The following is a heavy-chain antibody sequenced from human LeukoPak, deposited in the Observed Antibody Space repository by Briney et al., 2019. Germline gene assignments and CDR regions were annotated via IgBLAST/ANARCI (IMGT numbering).Heavy chain of an antibody. CDR1: GYTFTSYD. CDR3: ATLQEDYYDSSGYYYSY. V-gene: IGHV1-8*01. Sequence: GASVKVSCKASGYTFTSYDINWVRQATGQGLEWMGWMNPNSGNTGYAQKFQGRVTMTRNTSISTAYMELSSLRSEDTAVYYCATLQEDYYDSSGYYYSYWGQGTLVTVSS. D-gene: IGHD3-22*01. J-gene: IGHJ4*02. CDR2: MNPNSGNT.